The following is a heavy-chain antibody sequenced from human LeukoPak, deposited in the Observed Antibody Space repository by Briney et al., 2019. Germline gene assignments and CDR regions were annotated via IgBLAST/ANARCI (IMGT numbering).Heavy chain of an antibody. CDR2: INSDGSST. D-gene: IGHD5-18*01. J-gene: IGHJ4*02. V-gene: IGHV3-74*01. CDR1: GFTFSSYW. Sequence: GSLRLSCAASGFTFSSYWMHWVRQAPGKGLVWVSRINSDGSSTAYADSVKGRFTISRDNAKNTLYLQMNSLTDEDTAVYYCATLDTAHPSGVHWGQGTLVTVSS. CDR3: ATLDTAHPSGVH.